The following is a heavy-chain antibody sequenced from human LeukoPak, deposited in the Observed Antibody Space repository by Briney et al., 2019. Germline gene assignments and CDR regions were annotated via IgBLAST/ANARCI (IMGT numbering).Heavy chain of an antibody. CDR3: ARHLTDYGSGNPEIDY. J-gene: IGHJ4*02. D-gene: IGHD3-10*01. CDR2: ISGSGGST. CDR1: GFTFSSYA. V-gene: IGHV3-23*01. Sequence: GGSLRLSCAASGFTFSSYAMSWVRQAPGKGLEWVSAISGSGGSTYYADSVKGRFTISRDNSKNTLYLQMNSLRAEDTAVYYCARHLTDYGSGNPEIDYWGQGTLVTVSS.